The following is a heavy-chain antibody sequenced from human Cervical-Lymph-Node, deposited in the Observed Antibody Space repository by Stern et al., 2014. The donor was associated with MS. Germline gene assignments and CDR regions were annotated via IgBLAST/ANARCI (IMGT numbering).Heavy chain of an antibody. CDR2: INPHSGDT. CDR1: GYTFTAYY. D-gene: IGHD4-17*01. V-gene: IGHV1-2*02. Sequence: VQLVESGAEVKKPGASVKVSCEASGYTFTAYYLHWVRQAPGQGLDWMGWINPHSGDTTYDQPFQGRVTMTGNTSTTTAYLEVTRHRYDDAAVYYCAGEGTDRDYGDYFDYWGRGSLVTVSP. CDR3: AGEGTDRDYGDYFDY. J-gene: IGHJ4*02.